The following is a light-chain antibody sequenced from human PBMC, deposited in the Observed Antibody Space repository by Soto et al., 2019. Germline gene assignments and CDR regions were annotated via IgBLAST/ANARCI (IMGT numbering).Light chain of an antibody. CDR1: SSDVGSYNL. J-gene: IGLJ2*01. CDR2: EGS. CDR3: CSYAGSSTS. Sequence: QSVLTQPVSVSGSPGQSITISCTGTSSDVGSYNLVSWYQQHPGKAPKLMIYEGSKRPSGVSNRFSGSKSGNTASLTISGLQAEDEADYYCCSYAGSSTSFGGGTKLTVL. V-gene: IGLV2-23*01.